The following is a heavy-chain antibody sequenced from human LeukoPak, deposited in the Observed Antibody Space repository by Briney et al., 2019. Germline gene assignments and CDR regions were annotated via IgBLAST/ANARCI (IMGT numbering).Heavy chain of an antibody. Sequence: GGSLRLSCAASGFTFSSYGMHWVRQAPGKGLEWVAVIWYDGSNKYYADSVKSRFTISRDNSKNTLNLQMNSLRAEDTAVYYCARDSLSGRRDYWRQGTLVTVSS. CDR2: IWYDGSNK. D-gene: IGHD1-20*01. V-gene: IGHV3-33*01. CDR3: ARDSLSGRRDY. CDR1: GFTFSSYG. J-gene: IGHJ4*02.